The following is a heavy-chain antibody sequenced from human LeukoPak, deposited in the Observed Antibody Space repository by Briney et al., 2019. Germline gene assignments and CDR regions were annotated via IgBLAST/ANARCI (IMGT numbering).Heavy chain of an antibody. CDR2: IYYSGST. D-gene: IGHD3-16*01. Sequence: SETLSLTCTVSGGSISSYYWSWIRQPPGKGLEWIGYIYYSGSTNYNPSLKSRVSISVVTSKNQFSLQLSSVTAADTAVYYCAREVHDYVWGSQHDALDIWGQGTMVTVSS. J-gene: IGHJ3*02. V-gene: IGHV4-59*12. CDR1: GGSISSYY. CDR3: AREVHDYVWGSQHDALDI.